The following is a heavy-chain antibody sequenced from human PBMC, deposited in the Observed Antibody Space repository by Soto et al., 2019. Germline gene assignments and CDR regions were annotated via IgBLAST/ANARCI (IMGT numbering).Heavy chain of an antibody. V-gene: IGHV6-1*01. J-gene: IGHJ4*02. CDR1: GDSVSINTAA. Sequence: WQTLSLIYAISGDSVSINTAAWNWIRSSPSRGLEWLGRTYYRSNWRHDYAVSVKSRITVNPDTSKNHFSLQLNSVTPDDTAVYYCARGVAGSGFDLWGQGTLVTVSS. D-gene: IGHD6-19*01. CDR3: ARGVAGSGFDL. CDR2: TYYRSNWRH.